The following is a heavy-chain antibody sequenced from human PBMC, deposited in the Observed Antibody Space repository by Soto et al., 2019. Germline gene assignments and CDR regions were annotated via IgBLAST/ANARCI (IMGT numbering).Heavy chain of an antibody. CDR3: VKGSDVASQELYS. CDR2: ISADGSDK. J-gene: IGHJ1*01. CDR1: EFTFSNFG. V-gene: IGHV3-30*18. D-gene: IGHD2-15*01. Sequence: PGGSLRLSCAASEFTFSNFGMHWVRQAPGKGLEWVAAISADGSDKYFSGSVKGRFTISRDNSKNTLFLQMNSLRVEDTAVYYCVKGSDVASQELYSCGQGTLVPVSS.